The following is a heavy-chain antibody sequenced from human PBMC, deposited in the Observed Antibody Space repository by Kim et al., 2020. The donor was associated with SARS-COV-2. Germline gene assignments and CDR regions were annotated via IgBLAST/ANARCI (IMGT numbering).Heavy chain of an antibody. CDR1: GFTFSNAG. CDR2: IRGKADGGST. V-gene: IGHV3-15*01. Sequence: GGSLRLSCAASGFTFSNAGMSWVRRAPGKGLEWVGRIRGKADGGSTDDAAPVRGRFTISRDGAKNTLYLKRNSLKTEATAVYYCTPDTRFPYGVQGTRLT. J-gene: IGHJ4*02. CDR3: TPDTRFPY. D-gene: IGHD2-15*01.